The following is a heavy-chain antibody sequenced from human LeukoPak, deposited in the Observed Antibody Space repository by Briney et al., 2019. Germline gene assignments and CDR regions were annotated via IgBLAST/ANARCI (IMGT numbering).Heavy chain of an antibody. J-gene: IGHJ6*04. V-gene: IGHV4-34*01. CDR1: GGSFSGYY. D-gene: IGHD5-18*01. CDR2: INHSGST. CDR3: ARQRGYSYGYVPLDV. Sequence: SETLSLTCAVYGGSFSGYYWSWFRQPPGKGLEWIGEINHSGSTNYNPSLKSRVTISVDTSKNQFSLKLSSVTAADTAVYYCARQRGYSYGYVPLDVWGKGTTVTISS.